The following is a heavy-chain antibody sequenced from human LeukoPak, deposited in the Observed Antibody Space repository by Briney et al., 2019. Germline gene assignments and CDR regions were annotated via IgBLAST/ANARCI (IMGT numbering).Heavy chain of an antibody. Sequence: PSETLSLTCAVYGGSFSGYYWSWIRQPPGKGLEWIGEINHSGSTNYNPSLKSRVTISVDTSKNQFSLKLSSVTAADTAVYYCARVSSFRVIGELNYFDYWGQGTLVTVSS. CDR3: ARVSSFRVIGELNYFDY. J-gene: IGHJ4*02. V-gene: IGHV4-34*01. CDR2: INHSGST. CDR1: GGSFSGYY. D-gene: IGHD3-22*01.